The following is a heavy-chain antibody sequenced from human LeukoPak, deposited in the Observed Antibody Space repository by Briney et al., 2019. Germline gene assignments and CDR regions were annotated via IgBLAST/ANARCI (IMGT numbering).Heavy chain of an antibody. CDR1: GFTFSSYS. CDR3: ARAVGADY. CDR2: ISSSSSTI. J-gene: IGHJ4*02. V-gene: IGHV3-48*01. D-gene: IGHD3-16*01. Sequence: PGGSLRLSCAAPGFTFSSYSMNWVRQAPGKGQEWVSYISSSSSTIYYADSVKGRFTISRDNAKNSLYLQMNSLRAEDTAVYYCARAVGADYWGQGTLVTVSS.